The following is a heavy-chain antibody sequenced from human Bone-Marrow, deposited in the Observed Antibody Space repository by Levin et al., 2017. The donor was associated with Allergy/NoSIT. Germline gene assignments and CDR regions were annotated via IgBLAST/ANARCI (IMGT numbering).Heavy chain of an antibody. CDR1: GYTFSSYG. J-gene: IGHJ4*02. CDR3: ARDSVPVFYYGSGTYDHFFDY. CDR2: ISAYDGST. Sequence: ASVKVSCKVSGYTFSSYGISWVRQAPGQGLEWMGWISAYDGSTNSAQRLQGRVTMTTDTSTSTAYMELGSLRSDDTAVYYCARDSVPVFYYGSGTYDHFFDYWGQGTLVTVSS. D-gene: IGHD3-10*01. V-gene: IGHV1-18*01.